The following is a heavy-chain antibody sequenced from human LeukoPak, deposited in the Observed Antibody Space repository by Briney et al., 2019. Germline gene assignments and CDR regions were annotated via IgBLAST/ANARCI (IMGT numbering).Heavy chain of an antibody. V-gene: IGHV5-51*01. Sequence: GESLKISCKGSGYSFTSYWIGWVRQMPGKGLEWMGIIYPGDSDTRYSPSFQGQVTISADKSISTAYLQWSSLKASDTAMYYCASSPGYSTSWYVPVAFDIWGQGTMVTVSS. J-gene: IGHJ3*02. CDR2: IYPGDSDT. D-gene: IGHD6-13*01. CDR1: GYSFTSYW. CDR3: ASSPGYSTSWYVPVAFDI.